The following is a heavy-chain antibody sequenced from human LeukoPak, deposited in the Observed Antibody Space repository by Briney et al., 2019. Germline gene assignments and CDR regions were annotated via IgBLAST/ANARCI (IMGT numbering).Heavy chain of an antibody. CDR3: AGGGHIGYGMDV. CDR2: IYHSGST. Sequence: SETLSLTCAVSGGSISSGGYSRSWIRQPPGKGLEWIGYIYHSGSTYYNPSLKSRVTISVDRSKNQFSLKLSSVTAAGTAVYYCAGGGHIGYGMDVWGQGTTVTVSS. CDR1: GGSISSGGYS. V-gene: IGHV4-30-2*01. J-gene: IGHJ6*02.